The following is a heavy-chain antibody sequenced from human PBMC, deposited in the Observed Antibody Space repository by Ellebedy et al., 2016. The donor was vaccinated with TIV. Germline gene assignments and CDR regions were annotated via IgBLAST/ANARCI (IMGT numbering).Heavy chain of an antibody. CDR1: GGSISSYY. J-gene: IGHJ4*02. Sequence: MPSETLSLTCTVSGGSISSYYWSWIRQPPGKGLEWIGYIYYSGSTNYNPSLKSRVTISVDTSKNQFSLKLSSVTAADTAVSYCARTTYDYWGQGTLVTVSS. CDR2: IYYSGST. CDR3: ARTTYDY. D-gene: IGHD1-1*01. V-gene: IGHV4-59*12.